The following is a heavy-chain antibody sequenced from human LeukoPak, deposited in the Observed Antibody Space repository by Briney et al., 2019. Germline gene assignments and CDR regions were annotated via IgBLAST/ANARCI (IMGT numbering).Heavy chain of an antibody. D-gene: IGHD3-3*01. CDR2: VHLDGRT. Sequence: SETLSLTCGVSGGSVTSSNWWTWVRQPPGKGLEWVGEVHLDGRTNYNPSLKSRLIMSVDLPENHISLKLTSVTAADTAVYYCAREGGFYRPLDYSGQGTLVTVSS. CDR1: GGSVTSSNW. CDR3: AREGGFYRPLDY. V-gene: IGHV4-4*02. J-gene: IGHJ4*02.